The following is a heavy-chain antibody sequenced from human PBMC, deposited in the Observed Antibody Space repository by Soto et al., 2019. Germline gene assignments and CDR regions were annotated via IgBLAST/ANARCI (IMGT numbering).Heavy chain of an antibody. CDR1: GFTFSSYA. CDR2: ISYDGSNK. J-gene: IGHJ4*02. V-gene: IGHV3-30-3*01. D-gene: IGHD2-15*01. Sequence: PGWSLRLSCAASGFTFSSYAMHWVRQAPGKGLEWVAVISYDGSNKYYADSVKGRFTISRDNSKNTLYLQMNSLRAEDTAVYYCARDRVFRCSGGSCYSLDYWGQGTLVTVSS. CDR3: ARDRVFRCSGGSCYSLDY.